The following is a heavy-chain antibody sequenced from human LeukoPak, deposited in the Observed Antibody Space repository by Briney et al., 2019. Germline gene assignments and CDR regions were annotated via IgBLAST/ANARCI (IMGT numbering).Heavy chain of an antibody. CDR1: GFTLSSNY. J-gene: IGHJ4*02. CDR3: ALSSGDIDY. V-gene: IGHV3-53*01. Sequence: GGSLRLSCAASGFTLSSNYMSWVRQAPGKGLEWVSVIYSGGSTYYADSVKGRFTISRDNSKNTLYLQMNSLRAEDTAVYYCALSSGDIDYWGQGTLVTVSS. D-gene: IGHD7-27*01. CDR2: IYSGGST.